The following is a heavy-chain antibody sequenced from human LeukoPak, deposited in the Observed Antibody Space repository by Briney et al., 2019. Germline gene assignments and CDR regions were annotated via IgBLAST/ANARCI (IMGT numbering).Heavy chain of an antibody. V-gene: IGHV4-39*01. CDR3: ARRLSGGYADHVWGSYRYTSVGAFDI. CDR1: GGPISSSSYY. J-gene: IGHJ3*02. Sequence: SETLSLTCTVSGGPISSSSYYWGWIRQPPGKGLEWIGSIYYSGSTYYNPSLKSRVTISVDTSKNQFPLKLSSVTAADTAVYYCARRLSGGYADHVWGSYRYTSVGAFDIWGQGTMVTVSS. D-gene: IGHD3-16*02. CDR2: IYYSGST.